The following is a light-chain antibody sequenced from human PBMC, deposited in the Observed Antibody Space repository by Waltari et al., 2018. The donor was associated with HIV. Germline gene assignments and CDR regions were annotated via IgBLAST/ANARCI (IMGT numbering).Light chain of an antibody. Sequence: SFELTQPPSVSVSPGQTARITCSGDELPKKYVYWYQQKSGQAPLMVIYEDTQRPYGIPGKFSGSSSGTVATLTISGAQVDDEGDYYCYSTDTINNPLFGGGTKLTVL. CDR1: ELPKKY. CDR2: EDT. V-gene: IGLV3-10*01. CDR3: YSTDTINNPL. J-gene: IGLJ2*01.